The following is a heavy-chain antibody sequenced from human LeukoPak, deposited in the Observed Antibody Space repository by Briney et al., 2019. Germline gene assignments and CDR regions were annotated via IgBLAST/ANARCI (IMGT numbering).Heavy chain of an antibody. CDR1: GFTFSDYY. V-gene: IGHV3-23*01. D-gene: IGHD3-22*01. Sequence: GGSLRLSCAASGFTFSDYYMSWVRQAPGKGLEWVAGISGSGGRTNYADSVKGRFTISRDNPKNTLYLQMNSLRAEDTAVYFCARRGVVIRVILVGFHKEAYYFDSWGQGALVTVSS. J-gene: IGHJ4*02. CDR3: ARRGVVIRVILVGFHKEAYYFDS. CDR2: ISGSGGRT.